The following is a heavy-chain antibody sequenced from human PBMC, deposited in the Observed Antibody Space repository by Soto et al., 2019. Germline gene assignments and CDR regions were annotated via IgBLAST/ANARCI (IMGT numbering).Heavy chain of an antibody. J-gene: IGHJ4*02. CDR1: CFTVSSNY. Sequence: LSCAASCFTVSSNYMSWVRQAPGKGLEWVSVIYSGGSTYYADSVKGRFTISRDNPKSTLFLHMNSPRAEDTAVYYCAITRVLDSALAYWGQRTPVIV. D-gene: IGHD3-16*01. CDR2: IYSGGST. CDR3: AITRVLDSALAY. V-gene: IGHV3-66*02.